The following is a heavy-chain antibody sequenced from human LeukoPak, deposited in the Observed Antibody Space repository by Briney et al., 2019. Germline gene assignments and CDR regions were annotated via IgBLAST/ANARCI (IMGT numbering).Heavy chain of an antibody. D-gene: IGHD5-18*01. Sequence: PSETLSLTCTVSGRSISSFYWSWIRQPPGQGLEWLGYIYYTGSTNYNPSLKSRVIISVDTSKNRFSLKLRSVTAADTAVYYCAITRGYSYGYLDYWGQGTLVTVSS. J-gene: IGHJ4*02. V-gene: IGHV4-59*08. CDR2: IYYTGST. CDR3: AITRGYSYGYLDY. CDR1: GRSISSFY.